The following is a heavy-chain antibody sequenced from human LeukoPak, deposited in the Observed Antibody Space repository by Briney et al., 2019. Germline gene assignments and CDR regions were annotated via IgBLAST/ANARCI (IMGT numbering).Heavy chain of an antibody. CDR2: VYHSGSM. D-gene: IGHD3-10*01. CDR3: ARVSGSGLYFKSFDP. Sequence: SGTLSLTCSVSGNDISSSNWWTWVRQPPQKGLEWIGEVYHSGSMNYNPSLKSRIYMSVDKSQNRFSLRLTSVTAADTAVYFCARVSGSGLYFKSFDPWGQGTLVIVSS. J-gene: IGHJ5*01. V-gene: IGHV4-4*02. CDR1: GNDISSSNW.